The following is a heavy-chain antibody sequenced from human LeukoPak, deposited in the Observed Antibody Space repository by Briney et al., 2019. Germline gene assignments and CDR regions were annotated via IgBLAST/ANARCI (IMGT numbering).Heavy chain of an antibody. J-gene: IGHJ4*02. CDR1: GGSISSGGYS. CDR3: ARGAGVDCSSTSCYVEKFDY. D-gene: IGHD2-2*01. Sequence: PSETLSLTCAVSGGSISSGGYSWRWIGQPPGMGLEWIGYIYHSGSTYYNPSLKSRVTISVDRSKNQFSLKLSSVTAADTAVYYCARGAGVDCSSTSCYVEKFDYWGQGTLVTVSS. V-gene: IGHV4-30-2*01. CDR2: IYHSGST.